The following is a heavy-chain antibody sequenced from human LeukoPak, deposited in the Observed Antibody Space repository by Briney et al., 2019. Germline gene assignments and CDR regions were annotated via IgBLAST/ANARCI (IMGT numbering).Heavy chain of an antibody. D-gene: IGHD3-3*01. Sequence: SVKVSCKASGGTFSNYAICWVRQAPGQGLEWMGGIITNYGTTNYAQKYQGRVTITADESTTTVYMELSSLRSEDTAVYYCARPRTYYDFWRGYPPFDYWGQGTLVTVSS. V-gene: IGHV1-69*13. CDR1: GGTFSNYA. J-gene: IGHJ4*02. CDR2: IITNYGTT. CDR3: ARPRTYYDFWRGYPPFDY.